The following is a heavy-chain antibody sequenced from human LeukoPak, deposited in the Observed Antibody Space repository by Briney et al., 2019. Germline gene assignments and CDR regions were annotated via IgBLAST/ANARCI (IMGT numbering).Heavy chain of an antibody. V-gene: IGHV1-3*01. Sequence: ASVKVPCKASGYTFTSYAMHWVRQAPGQRLEWMGWINAGNGNAKYSQKFQGRVTITRDTSASTAYMELSSLRSEDTAVYYCARLRYFDWLFFDYWGQGTLVTVSS. CDR1: GYTFTSYA. CDR3: ARLRYFDWLFFDY. CDR2: INAGNGNA. J-gene: IGHJ4*02. D-gene: IGHD3-9*01.